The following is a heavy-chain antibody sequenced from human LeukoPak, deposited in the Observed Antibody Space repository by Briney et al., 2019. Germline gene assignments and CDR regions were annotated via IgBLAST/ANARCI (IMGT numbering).Heavy chain of an antibody. CDR3: ARDTAGNDY. V-gene: IGHV3-7*01. CDR1: GFTFSSYW. D-gene: IGHD1-1*01. J-gene: IGHJ4*02. CDR2: INQDGSEK. Sequence: GGSLRLSCAASGFTFSSYWMSWVRQAPGKGLEWVAKINQDGSEKYYVDSVKGRFTISRDNAKISLYLQMSSLRAEDTAVYYCARDTAGNDYWGQGTLVTVPS.